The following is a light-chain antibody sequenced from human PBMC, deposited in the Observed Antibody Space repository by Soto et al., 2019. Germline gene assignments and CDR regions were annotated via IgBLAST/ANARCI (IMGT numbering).Light chain of an antibody. V-gene: IGLV1-47*01. J-gene: IGLJ1*01. Sequence: QSVLTQPPSASGTPGQRVTISCSGSSSNIGSNYVYWYQQLPGTAPKLLIYRNNQRPSGVPDRFSGSKSGTSASLAISGLRSEDEADYYCAVWDDSLRVFGTGTKLTVL. CDR1: SSNIGSNY. CDR2: RNN. CDR3: AVWDDSLRV.